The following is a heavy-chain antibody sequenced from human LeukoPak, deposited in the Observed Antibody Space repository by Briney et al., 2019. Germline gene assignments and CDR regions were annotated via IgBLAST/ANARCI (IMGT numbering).Heavy chain of an antibody. V-gene: IGHV3-53*01. Sequence: GGSLRLSCAASGFTVRSNYMSWVRQAPGKGLEWVSVIYSGGSTYYADSVKGRFTISRDNSKNTLYLQMNSLRAEDTAVYYCASAPSRGYSYGYFVYWGQGTLVTVSS. CDR1: GFTVRSNY. J-gene: IGHJ4*02. D-gene: IGHD5-18*01. CDR2: IYSGGST. CDR3: ASAPSRGYSYGYFVY.